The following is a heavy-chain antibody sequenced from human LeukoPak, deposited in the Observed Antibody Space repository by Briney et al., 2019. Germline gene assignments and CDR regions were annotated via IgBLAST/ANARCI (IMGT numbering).Heavy chain of an antibody. D-gene: IGHD5-18*01. Sequence: SETLSLTCAVYGGSFSGYYWSWIRQPPGKGLEWIGEINHSGSTNYNPSLKSRVTISVDTSKNQFSLKLSSVTAADTAVYYCARKTDTAMAVGGIDYWGQGTLVTVSS. CDR3: ARKTDTAMAVGGIDY. V-gene: IGHV4-34*01. CDR1: GGSFSGYY. CDR2: INHSGST. J-gene: IGHJ4*02.